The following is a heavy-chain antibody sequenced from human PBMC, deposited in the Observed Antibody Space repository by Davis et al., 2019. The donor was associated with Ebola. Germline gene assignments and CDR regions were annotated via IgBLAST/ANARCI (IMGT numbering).Heavy chain of an antibody. D-gene: IGHD3-22*01. CDR3: ARTTYYGRSGHPGMDL. V-gene: IGHV7-4-1*02. J-gene: IGHJ6*02. CDR1: GYTFSHYA. CDR2: INTNTGNP. Sequence: AASVKVSCKASGYTFSHYAINWVRQAPGQGLEWMGRINTNTGNPTHAQAFTGRCVFSLDTSVNTAYLQISGLKTEDTAVYYCARTTYYGRSGHPGMDLWGQGTTVTVSS.